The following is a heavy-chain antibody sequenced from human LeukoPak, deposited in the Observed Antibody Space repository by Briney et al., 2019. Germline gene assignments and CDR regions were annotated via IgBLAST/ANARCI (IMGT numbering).Heavy chain of an antibody. V-gene: IGHV3-66*01. CDR3: ARGLEMATITGDYYYGMDV. Sequence: PGGFLRLSCAASGFTVRSNYMSWVRQAPGKGLERVSVTYSGGTTYNADSVKGRFTISRDNSKNTLYLQMSSLRGEDTAVYYCARGLEMATITGDYYYGMDVWGQGTTVTVSS. CDR1: GFTVRSNY. CDR2: TYSGGTT. J-gene: IGHJ6*02. D-gene: IGHD5-24*01.